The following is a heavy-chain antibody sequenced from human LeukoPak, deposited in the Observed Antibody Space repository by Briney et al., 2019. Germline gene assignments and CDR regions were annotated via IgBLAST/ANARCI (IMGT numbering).Heavy chain of an antibody. D-gene: IGHD2-15*01. V-gene: IGHV4-59*01. CDR1: GGSISSYY. Sequence: PSETLSLTCTVSGGSISSYYWSWIRQPPGKGLEWIGYIYYSGSTNYNPSLKSRVTISVDTSKNQFSLKLSSVTAADTVVYYCARGWWSPDYWGQGTLVTVSS. CDR3: ARGWWSPDY. CDR2: IYYSGST. J-gene: IGHJ4*02.